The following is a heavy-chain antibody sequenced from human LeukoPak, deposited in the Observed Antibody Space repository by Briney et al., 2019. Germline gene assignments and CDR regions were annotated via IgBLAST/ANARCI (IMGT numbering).Heavy chain of an antibody. CDR2: ISGSGGST. V-gene: IGHV3-23*01. Sequence: GGSLRLSCAASGFTFSSYAMSWVRQAPGKGLEWVSAISGSGGSTYYADSVKGRFTISGDNSKNTLYLQMNSLRAEDTAVYYCAKSGSGLRYCSGGSCQYFDYWGQGTLVTVSS. D-gene: IGHD2-15*01. J-gene: IGHJ4*02. CDR1: GFTFSSYA. CDR3: AKSGSGLRYCSGGSCQYFDY.